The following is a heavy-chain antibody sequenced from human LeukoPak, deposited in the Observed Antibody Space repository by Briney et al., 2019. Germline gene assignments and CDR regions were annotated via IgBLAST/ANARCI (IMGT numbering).Heavy chain of an antibody. D-gene: IGHD6-13*01. V-gene: IGHV4-34*01. J-gene: IGHJ4*02. CDR3: ARARIAGKYFDY. Sequence: PSETLSLTCAVYGGSFSGYYWSWIRQPPGKGLEWIGEINHSGSTNYNPSLKSRVTISVDTSKNQFPLKLSSVTAADTAVYYCARARIAGKYFDYWGQGTLVTVSS. CDR2: INHSGST. CDR1: GGSFSGYY.